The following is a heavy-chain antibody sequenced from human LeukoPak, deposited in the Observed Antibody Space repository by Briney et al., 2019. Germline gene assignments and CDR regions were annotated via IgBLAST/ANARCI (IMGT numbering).Heavy chain of an antibody. J-gene: IGHJ4*02. CDR2: ISSGSSHI. Sequence: GGSLRLSCAASEFTFNTHSMSWVRQSPGKGLEWVSSISSGSSHIYYADSMQGRFTISRDNAKNSLFLQMNSLRVEDTALYYCARDFRTQLDGYSPPYHFDYWGQGALVTVSS. V-gene: IGHV3-21*01. CDR1: EFTFNTHS. CDR3: ARDFRTQLDGYSPPYHFDY. D-gene: IGHD5-24*01.